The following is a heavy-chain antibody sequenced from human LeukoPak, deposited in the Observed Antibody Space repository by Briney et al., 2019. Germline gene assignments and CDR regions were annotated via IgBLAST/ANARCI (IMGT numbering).Heavy chain of an antibody. V-gene: IGHV4-39*01. CDR3: ARHRRGYDDRIDY. Sequence: SETLSLTCTVSGGSITSRHYWGWIRQPPGKGLEWIGRISYTGNSYYNPSLKSRVTMSVDTTRNQFSLKLSSVTAADTALYYCARHRRGYDDRIDYWGQGTLVTVSS. CDR1: GGSITSRHY. CDR2: ISYTGNS. J-gene: IGHJ4*02. D-gene: IGHD5-12*01.